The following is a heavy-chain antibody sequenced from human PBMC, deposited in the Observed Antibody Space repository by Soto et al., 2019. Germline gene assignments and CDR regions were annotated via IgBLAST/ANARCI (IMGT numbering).Heavy chain of an antibody. V-gene: IGHV3-7*01. CDR2: IKQDGSEK. D-gene: IGHD2-15*01. CDR1: GFTFSSYW. J-gene: IGHJ3*02. Sequence: GGSLRLSCAASGFTFSSYWMSWVRQAPGKGLEWVANIKQDGSEKYYVDSVKGRFTISRDNAKNSLYLQMNSLRAEDTAVYYCARDSTPSGLDAFDIWGQGTMVTVSS. CDR3: ARDSTPSGLDAFDI.